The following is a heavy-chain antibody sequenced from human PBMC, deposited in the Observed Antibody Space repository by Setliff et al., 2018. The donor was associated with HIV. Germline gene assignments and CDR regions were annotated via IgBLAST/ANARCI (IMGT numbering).Heavy chain of an antibody. CDR2: ISTFDGNT. J-gene: IGHJ4*02. D-gene: IGHD4-17*01. CDR1: GYNFFSYG. Sequence: ASVKVSCKASGYNFFSYGISWVRQAPGQGLEWMGWISTFDGNTDYAQNVQDRVTMTTDTSTSTVYMELRSLRSDDTAVYYCARVPGDYGDNPIDYWGQGTLVTSPQ. CDR3: ARVPGDYGDNPIDY. V-gene: IGHV1-18*01.